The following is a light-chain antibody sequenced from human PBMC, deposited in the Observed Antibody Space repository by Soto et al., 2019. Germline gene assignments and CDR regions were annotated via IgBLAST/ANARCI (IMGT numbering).Light chain of an antibody. Sequence: DIQMTQSPSSLSASVGDRVTITCQASQDISNHLNWYQQKPGKASKLLIYDASNLETGVPSRFSGSGSGTDFTVTISSLQPEDFATYSCQQYYNLPITFGQGTRLEIK. CDR1: QDISNH. J-gene: IGKJ5*01. CDR2: DAS. V-gene: IGKV1-33*01. CDR3: QQYYNLPIT.